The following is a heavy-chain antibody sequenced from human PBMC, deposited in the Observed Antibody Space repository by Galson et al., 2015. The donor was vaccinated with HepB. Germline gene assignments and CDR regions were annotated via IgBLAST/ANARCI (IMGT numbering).Heavy chain of an antibody. CDR3: ARDRRLSGTWYGMDV. J-gene: IGHJ6*02. CDR2: VYYSGGS. CDR1: GGSFSTYY. V-gene: IGHV4-59*01. D-gene: IGHD1-1*01. Sequence: LSLTCTISGGSFSTYYWSWVRQPPGKGLEWIGYVYYSGGSNYNLAFKGRITISIDTSNNQFSLKLTSVTAADTAVYYCARDRRLSGTWYGMDVWGHGTTVTVSS.